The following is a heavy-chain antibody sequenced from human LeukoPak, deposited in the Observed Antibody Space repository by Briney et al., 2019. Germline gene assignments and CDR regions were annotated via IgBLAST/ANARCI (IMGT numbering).Heavy chain of an antibody. CDR3: ARLMVGGRVQYYYGMDV. J-gene: IGHJ6*02. CDR2: IFYSGST. Sequence: PSETLSLTRTVSGGSISTISYYWGWIRQPPGTGLDWIGSIFYSGSTYYNPSLKSRVTISVDTSKNQFSLKLSSVTAADTAVYYCARLMVGGRVQYYYGMDVWGQGTTVTVSS. D-gene: IGHD2-8*01. CDR1: GGSISTISYY. V-gene: IGHV4-39*01.